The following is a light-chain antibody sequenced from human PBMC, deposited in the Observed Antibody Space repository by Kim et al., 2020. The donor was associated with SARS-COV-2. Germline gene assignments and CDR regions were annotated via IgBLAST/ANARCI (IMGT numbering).Light chain of an antibody. CDR1: SLRSYY. J-gene: IGLJ2*01. CDR3: NSRDTNDNVV. CDR2: GKN. V-gene: IGLV3-19*01. Sequence: VALGQTVRITCQGDSLRSYYATWYQQKQGQAPILVIYGKNNRPSGIPDRFSGSSSGNTASLTITGTQAGDEADYYCNSRDTNDNVVFGGGTKLTVL.